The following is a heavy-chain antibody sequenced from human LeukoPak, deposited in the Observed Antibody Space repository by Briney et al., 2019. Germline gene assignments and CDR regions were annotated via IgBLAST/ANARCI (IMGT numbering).Heavy chain of an antibody. Sequence: PGRSLRLSCAASGFTFSCYAVHWVCQAPGKGLEWVAVISYDGSNKYYADSVKGRFTISRDNSKNTLYLQMNSLRAEDTAVYYCARATRRDGSPYYLDHWGQGTLVTVSS. J-gene: IGHJ4*02. CDR3: ARATRRDGSPYYLDH. D-gene: IGHD5-24*01. V-gene: IGHV3-30-3*01. CDR1: GFTFSCYA. CDR2: ISYDGSNK.